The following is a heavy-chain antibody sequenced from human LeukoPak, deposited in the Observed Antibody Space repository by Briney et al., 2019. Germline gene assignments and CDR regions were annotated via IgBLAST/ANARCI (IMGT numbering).Heavy chain of an antibody. D-gene: IGHD1-26*01. CDR2: ISYDGSNK. CDR1: GFTFSSYA. CDR3: ARGPTEVGAIHYYYYGMDV. V-gene: IGHV3-30-3*01. Sequence: PGGSLRLSCAASGFTFSSYAMHWVRQAPGKGLEWVAVISYDGSNKYYADSVKGRFTISRDNSKNTLCLQMNSLRAEDTAVYYCARGPTEVGAIHYYYYGMDVWGQGTTVTVSS. J-gene: IGHJ6*02.